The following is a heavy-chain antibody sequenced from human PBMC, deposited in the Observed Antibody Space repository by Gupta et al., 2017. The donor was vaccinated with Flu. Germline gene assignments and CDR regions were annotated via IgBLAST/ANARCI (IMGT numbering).Heavy chain of an antibody. Sequence: QVQLQQWGAGLLKPAEPLSLTCAVYGGTFSGYSWTGIRQPPGQGLEWIGDINYGGGTNHNPSLKSRVTISVDTSNNEFSLRLYSVTAADTAMYYCARGRSGWQKGGMDFQHWGQGTLVTVSS. CDR2: INYGGGT. J-gene: IGHJ1*01. V-gene: IGHV4-34*01. CDR1: GGTFSGYS. CDR3: ARGRSGWQKGGMDFQH. D-gene: IGHD6-19*01.